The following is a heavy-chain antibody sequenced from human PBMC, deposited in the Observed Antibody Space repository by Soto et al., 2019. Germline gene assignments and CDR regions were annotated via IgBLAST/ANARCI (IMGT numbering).Heavy chain of an antibody. D-gene: IGHD2-15*01. V-gene: IGHV1-46*01. Sequence: QVQLVQSGAEVKKPRASVKVSCKASGYIFTAYSMHWVRQAPGQGLEWMGVVNPSGGSTNYAQRFQGRITMTRDTSTSTVYMDLKFLTSEDTAVYYCAREENCSDGVCYSEYFQRWGQGTLVTVSS. J-gene: IGHJ1*01. CDR1: GYIFTAYS. CDR2: VNPSGGST. CDR3: AREENCSDGVCYSEYFQR.